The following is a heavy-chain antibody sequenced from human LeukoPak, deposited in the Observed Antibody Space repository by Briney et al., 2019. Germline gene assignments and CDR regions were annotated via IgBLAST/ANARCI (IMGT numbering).Heavy chain of an antibody. CDR3: ARDPVGYYDSISYMDV. CDR1: GGSISSSSYY. Sequence: SETLSLTCTVSGGSISSSSYYWSWIRQPAGKGLEWIGRIYTSGSTNYNPSLKSRVTMSVDTSKNQFSLKLSSVTAADTAVYYCARDPVGYYDSISYMDVWGKGTTVTISS. D-gene: IGHD3-22*01. V-gene: IGHV4-61*02. CDR2: IYTSGST. J-gene: IGHJ6*03.